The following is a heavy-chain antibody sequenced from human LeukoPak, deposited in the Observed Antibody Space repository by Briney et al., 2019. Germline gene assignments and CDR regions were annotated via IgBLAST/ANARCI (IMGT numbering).Heavy chain of an antibody. J-gene: IGHJ6*02. D-gene: IGHD3-16*02. CDR3: ALSDGMITFGGVIVQPGMDV. V-gene: IGHV3-74*01. CDR2: INSDGSST. CDR1: GFTFSSYW. Sequence: PGGSLRLSCAASGFTFSSYWMHWVRQAPGKGLVWVSRINSDGSSTSYADSVKGRFTISRDNAKNTLYLQMNSLRAEDTAVYYCALSDGMITFGGVIVQPGMDVWGQGTTVTVSS.